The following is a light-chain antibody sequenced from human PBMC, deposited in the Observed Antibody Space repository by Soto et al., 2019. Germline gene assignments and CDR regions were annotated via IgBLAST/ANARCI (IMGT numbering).Light chain of an antibody. CDR1: SSDVGGYNY. CDR3: SSYTSTSTYV. J-gene: IGLJ1*01. V-gene: IGLV2-14*01. Sequence: HSVLTPPPSVSGSTGQSITISCTETSSDVGGYNYVSWYQQHPGKAPKLMIYDVTYRPSGVSNRFSGSKSGTTASLTLSGLQAEDEADYYCSSYTSTSTYVFGTGTRSPS. CDR2: DVT.